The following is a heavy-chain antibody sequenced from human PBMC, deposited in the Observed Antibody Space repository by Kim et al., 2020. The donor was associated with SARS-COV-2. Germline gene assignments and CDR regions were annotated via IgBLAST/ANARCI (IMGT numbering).Heavy chain of an antibody. V-gene: IGHV3-21*01. Sequence: GWSLRLSCAASAFTFSSFSMNWVRQAPGKGLEWVSSISSSGTYIYYADSVKGRFTISRDNAKNSLYLQMNSLRAEDTAVYYCARYRASANDYWGQGTLVTVSS. CDR3: ARYRASANDY. J-gene: IGHJ4*02. CDR1: AFTFSSFS. D-gene: IGHD6-13*01. CDR2: ISSSGTYI.